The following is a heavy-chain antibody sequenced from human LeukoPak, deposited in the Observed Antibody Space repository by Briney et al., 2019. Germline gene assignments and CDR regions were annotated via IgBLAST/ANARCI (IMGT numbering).Heavy chain of an antibody. J-gene: IGHJ3*02. D-gene: IGHD3-3*01. Sequence: SETLSLTCTVSGGSISSYYWSWIRQPPGKGLEWIGYIYYSGSTNYNPSLKSRVTISVGTSKNQFSLKLSSVTAADTAVYYCARDAQQYYDFWSGYGDAFDIWGQGTMVTVSS. CDR1: GGSISSYY. V-gene: IGHV4-59*01. CDR2: IYYSGST. CDR3: ARDAQQYYDFWSGYGDAFDI.